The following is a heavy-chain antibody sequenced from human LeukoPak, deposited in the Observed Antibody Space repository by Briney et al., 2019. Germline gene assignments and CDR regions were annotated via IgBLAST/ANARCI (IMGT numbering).Heavy chain of an antibody. D-gene: IGHD4-17*01. Sequence: SETLSLTCTISGDSTNTFFWSWIRQPPGKGLEWIGYIYYTGTTNHNPSLKSRVTISVDTSKNQFSLKVNSVTAADTGVYYCASKSTDHGELRFDYWGQGTLVTVSS. CDR3: ASKSTDHGELRFDY. CDR1: GDSTNTFF. V-gene: IGHV4-59*01. J-gene: IGHJ4*02. CDR2: IYYTGTT.